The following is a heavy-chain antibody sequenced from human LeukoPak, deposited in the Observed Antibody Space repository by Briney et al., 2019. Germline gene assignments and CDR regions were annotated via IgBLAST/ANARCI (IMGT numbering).Heavy chain of an antibody. V-gene: IGHV3-11*05. J-gene: IGHJ3*01. CDR2: ISSSSSYT. CDR1: GFTFSDYY. Sequence: GGSLRLSCAASGFTFSDYYMSWIRQAPGKGLEWVSYISSSSSYTNYADSVKGRFTISRDNAKNSLYLQMNSLRAEDTAVYYCARDRSGYANDAFDFWGQGTMVTVSS. CDR3: ARDRSGYANDAFDF. D-gene: IGHD3-3*01.